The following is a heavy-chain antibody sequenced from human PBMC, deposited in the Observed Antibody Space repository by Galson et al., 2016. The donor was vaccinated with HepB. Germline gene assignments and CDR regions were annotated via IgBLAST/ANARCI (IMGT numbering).Heavy chain of an antibody. D-gene: IGHD4-11*01. Sequence: SLRLSCAASGFTFSDAWMMWVRLAPGKGLEWVGRILSKAHGGTTHYAGPVKGRFTISRDDSEKTLYLQMNSLKIEDTAIYYGTISDFSDYWGQGTLVTGSS. CDR2: ILSKAHGGTT. J-gene: IGHJ4*02. CDR1: GFTFSDAW. V-gene: IGHV3-15*01. CDR3: TISDFSDY.